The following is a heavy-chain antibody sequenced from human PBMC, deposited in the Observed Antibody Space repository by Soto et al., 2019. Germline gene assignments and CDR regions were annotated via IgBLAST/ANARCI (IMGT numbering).Heavy chain of an antibody. J-gene: IGHJ2*01. CDR1: GGSLNSYT. Sequence: QVHLVQSGAEVKKPGSSVKVSCKASGGSLNSYTISWVRQAPGQGLEWLGRVIPVLTMTNYAQKFQDRVTRAGDKATRTAYMELGSLKSGDTGVYYSARDLRGGGGCGWGGGSDLWGRGTLVIVSS. CDR2: VIPVLTMT. CDR3: ARDLRGGGGCGWGGGSDL. V-gene: IGHV1-69*04. D-gene: IGHD2-21*01.